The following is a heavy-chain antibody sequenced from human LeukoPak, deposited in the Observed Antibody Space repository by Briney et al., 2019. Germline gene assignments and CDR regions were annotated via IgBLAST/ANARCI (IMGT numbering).Heavy chain of an antibody. D-gene: IGHD6-19*01. J-gene: IGHJ4*02. V-gene: IGHV1-18*01. CDR2: ISTYNGDT. CDR3: ARDPSNTSGWYIYFDY. CDR1: GYPFKIYA. Sequence: ASVKVPCKASGYPFKIYAISWVRQAPGQGLEWMGWISTYNGDTKYAQKFQGRVTMTTDTSTSTAYMELRSLRSDDTAVYYCARDPSNTSGWYIYFDYWGQGALVTVSS.